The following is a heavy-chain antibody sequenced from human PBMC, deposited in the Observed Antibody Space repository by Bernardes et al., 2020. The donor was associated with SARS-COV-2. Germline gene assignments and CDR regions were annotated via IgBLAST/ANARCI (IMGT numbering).Heavy chain of an antibody. J-gene: IGHJ4*02. D-gene: IGHD2-2*01. CDR3: GSSSTTCCDY. CDR1: GISFSSNW. CDR2: ISGDGRTT. V-gene: IGHV3-74*01. Sequence: VGSLRLSCAASGISFSSNWMHWVRQAPGKGLVWVSRISGDGRTTSYADSVKGRFTISRDNVKNTVYLQMNSLRAEDTAVYYCGSSSTTCCDYWGQGTLVTVSS.